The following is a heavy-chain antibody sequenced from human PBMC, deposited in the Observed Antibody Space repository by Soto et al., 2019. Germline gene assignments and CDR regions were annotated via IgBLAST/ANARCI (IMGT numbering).Heavy chain of an antibody. CDR3: AKYQIGGAAAGRMMGCGGDCDSFSGY. CDR2: ISGSGGST. Sequence: EVQLLESGGGLVQPGGSLRLSCAASGFTFSSYAMSWVRQAPGKGLEWVSAISGSGGSTYYADSVKGRFTIPRDNSKNTLYLQRNSLRAEDTAVYYCAKYQIGGAAAGRMMGCGGDCDSFSGYCGQGTLITVSS. J-gene: IGHJ4*02. V-gene: IGHV3-23*01. D-gene: IGHD2-21*02. CDR1: GFTFSSYA.